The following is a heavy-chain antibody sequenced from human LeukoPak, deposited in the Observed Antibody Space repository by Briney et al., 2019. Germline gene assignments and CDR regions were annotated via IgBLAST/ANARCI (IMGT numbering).Heavy chain of an antibody. CDR1: GGTFSSYA. CDR2: IIPILGIA. J-gene: IGHJ4*02. Sequence: SVKVSCKASGGTFSSYAISWVRQAPGQGLEWMGRIIPILGIANYAQKFQGRVTITADKSTSTAYMELSSLRSEDTAVYYCAREERGDSRSGYWGQGTLVTVSS. V-gene: IGHV1-69*04. CDR3: AREERGDSRSGY. D-gene: IGHD3-3*01.